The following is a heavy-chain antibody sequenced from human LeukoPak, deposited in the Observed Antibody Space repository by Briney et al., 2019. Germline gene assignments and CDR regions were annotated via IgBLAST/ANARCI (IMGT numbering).Heavy chain of an antibody. CDR3: ARDSGSGYGTYYYYYYMDV. CDR1: GGTFSSYA. V-gene: IGHV1-69*13. D-gene: IGHD3-22*01. CDR2: IIPIFGTA. Sequence: ASVKVSCKASGGTFSSYAISWVRQAPGQGLEWMGGIIPIFGTANYAQKFQGRVTITADESTSTAYMELSSLRSEDTAVYYCARDSGSGYGTYYYYYYMDVWGKGTTVTISS. J-gene: IGHJ6*03.